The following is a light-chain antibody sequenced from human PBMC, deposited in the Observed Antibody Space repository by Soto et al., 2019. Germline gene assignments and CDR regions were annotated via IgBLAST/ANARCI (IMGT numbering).Light chain of an antibody. J-gene: IGLJ2*01. CDR1: SSDVGSYNL. CDR2: EDT. V-gene: IGLV2-23*01. Sequence: QSALTQPASVSGSPGQSITISCIGTSSDVGSYNLVSWYQQHPGKVPKLIIYEDTKRPSGVSNRFSGSKSGNTASLTISGLQAEDEGDYYCCSYAGSGTFVLFGGGTKLTV. CDR3: CSYAGSGTFVL.